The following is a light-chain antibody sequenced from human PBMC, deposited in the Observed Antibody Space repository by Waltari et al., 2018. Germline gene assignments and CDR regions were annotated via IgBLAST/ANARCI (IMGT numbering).Light chain of an antibody. J-gene: IGLJ3*02. V-gene: IGLV2-14*03. Sequence: QSALTQPASVSGSPRQSITISCTGTSSDIGGSNYVSWYQQHSGKAPRLIIFGVSDRPSGVSNRFSGSKSGNTASLTISGLQAEDEADYYCSSFTRAKTWVFGGGTKVTVL. CDR2: GVS. CDR1: SSDIGGSNY. CDR3: SSFTRAKTWV.